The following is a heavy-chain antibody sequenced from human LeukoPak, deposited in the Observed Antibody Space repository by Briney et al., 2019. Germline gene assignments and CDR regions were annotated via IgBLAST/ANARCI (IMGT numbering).Heavy chain of an antibody. CDR1: GGSFSGYY. V-gene: IGHV4-34*01. D-gene: IGHD2-2*01. CDR2: INHSGST. CDR3: ARRVGYYYYYYMDV. J-gene: IGHJ6*03. Sequence: SETLSLTCAVYGGSFSGYYWGWIRQPPGKGLEWIGEINHSGSTNYNPSLKSRVTISVDTSKNQFSLKLSSVTAADTAVYYCARRVGYYYYYYMDVWGKGTTVTVSS.